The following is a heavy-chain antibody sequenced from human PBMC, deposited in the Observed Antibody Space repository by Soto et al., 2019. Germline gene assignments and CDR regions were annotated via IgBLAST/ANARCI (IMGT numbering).Heavy chain of an antibody. Sequence: PVGSLRLSCVASEFNFSSYEMNWVRQDPGKGLEWVSYISSSGTTIYYTDSVKGRFTISRDNAKKSLYLQMNSLRAEDTAVYYCVRFGGAAAGPGDYWGQGTLVTVSS. CDR3: VRFGGAAAGPGDY. J-gene: IGHJ4*02. CDR2: ISSSGTTI. CDR1: EFNFSSYE. V-gene: IGHV3-48*03. D-gene: IGHD6-13*01.